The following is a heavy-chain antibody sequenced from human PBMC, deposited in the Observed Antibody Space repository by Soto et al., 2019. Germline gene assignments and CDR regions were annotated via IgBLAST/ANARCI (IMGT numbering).Heavy chain of an antibody. J-gene: IGHJ6*04. CDR3: AKAPGLDSSGWYGYYYYYGMDV. CDR2: ISGSGGST. D-gene: IGHD6-19*01. CDR1: GFTFSSYA. Sequence: GGSLRLSCAASGFTFSSYAMSWVRQAPGKGLEWVSAISGSGGSTYYADSVKGRFTISRDNSKNTLYLQMNSLRAEDTAVYYCAKAPGLDSSGWYGYYYYYGMDVWGKGTTVTVSS. V-gene: IGHV3-23*01.